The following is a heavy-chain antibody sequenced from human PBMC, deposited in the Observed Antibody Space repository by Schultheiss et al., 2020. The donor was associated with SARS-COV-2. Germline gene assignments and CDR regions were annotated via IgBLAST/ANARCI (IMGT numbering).Heavy chain of an antibody. J-gene: IGHJ4*02. CDR3: ARAFSKYSSLDYFDY. D-gene: IGHD6-19*01. CDR1: GYTFTSYG. CDR2: ISAYNGNT. V-gene: IGHV1-18*01. Sequence: ASVKVSCKASGYTFTSYGISWVRQAPGQGLEWMGWISAYNGNTNYAQKLQGRVTMTRDTSTSTVYMELSSLRSEDTAVYYCARAFSKYSSLDYFDYWGQGTLVTVSS.